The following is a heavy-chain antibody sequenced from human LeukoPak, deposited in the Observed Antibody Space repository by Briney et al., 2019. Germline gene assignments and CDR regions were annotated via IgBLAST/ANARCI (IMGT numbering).Heavy chain of an antibody. V-gene: IGHV3-23*01. CDR2: INFRGGTT. J-gene: IGHJ4*02. D-gene: IGHD1/OR15-1a*01. Sequence: GGSLRLSCAASGFTFSNFAMSWVRQAPGKGLEWVSSINFRGGTTYYAESVKGRFAISRDNSKSTLYLQMNSLRADNTAAFYCAKGEQGVDYWGRGTLVTVSS. CDR1: GFTFSNFA. CDR3: AKGEQGVDY.